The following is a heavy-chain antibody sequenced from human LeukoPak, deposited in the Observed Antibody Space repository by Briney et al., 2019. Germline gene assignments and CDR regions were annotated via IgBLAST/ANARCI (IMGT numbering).Heavy chain of an antibody. CDR3: ARGYSSSWY. D-gene: IGHD6-13*01. V-gene: IGHV3-53*04. J-gene: IGHJ4*02. CDR2: IYSGGST. CDR1: GFNVSDNS. Sequence: GGSLRLSCAASGFNVSDNSMNWVRQAPGKGLEWVSIIYSGGSTSYADSVKGRFTISRHNSKNTLYLQMNSLRAEDTAVYYCARGYSSSWYWGQGTLVTVSS.